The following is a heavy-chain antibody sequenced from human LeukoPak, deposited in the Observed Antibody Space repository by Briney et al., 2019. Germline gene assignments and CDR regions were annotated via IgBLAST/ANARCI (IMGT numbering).Heavy chain of an antibody. Sequence: GGSLRLSCAASGFTFSTYTMNWVRQAPGKGLEWVSSIPGTASNIYYADSVKGRFTISRDNANKSLYLQMDSLRAEDTAVYYWARDPPYCSSTSCYYFDYWGQGTLVTVSS. CDR3: ARDPPYCSSTSCYYFDY. CDR1: GFTFSTYT. CDR2: IPGTASNI. J-gene: IGHJ4*02. D-gene: IGHD2-2*01. V-gene: IGHV3-21*01.